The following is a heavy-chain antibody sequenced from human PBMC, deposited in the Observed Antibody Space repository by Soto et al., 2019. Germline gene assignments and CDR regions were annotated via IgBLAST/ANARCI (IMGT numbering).Heavy chain of an antibody. CDR3: AKDLGGKAGNYFDY. D-gene: IGHD6-25*01. J-gene: IGHJ4*02. CDR1: GFTFSSYG. CDR2: ISYDGSNK. V-gene: IGHV3-30*18. Sequence: SLRLSCAASGFTFSSYGMHWVRQAPGKGLEWVAVISYDGSNKYYADSVKGRFTISKDNSKNTLYLQMNSLRAEDTAVYYCAKDLGGKAGNYFDYWGQGTLVTVSS.